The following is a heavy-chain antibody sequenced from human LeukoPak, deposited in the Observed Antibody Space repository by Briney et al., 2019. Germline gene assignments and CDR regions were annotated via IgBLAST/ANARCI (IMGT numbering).Heavy chain of an antibody. CDR3: TRLTGADVFDI. Sequence: GGSLRLSCAASGFNFRSSGMHWVRQASGKGLEWVGRIRSKANNYATAYAASVEGRFTISRDDSKSTAYLQMNSLKTEDTAVYYCTRLTGADVFDIWGQGTMVTVSS. CDR2: IRSKANNYAT. J-gene: IGHJ3*02. D-gene: IGHD3-10*01. CDR1: GFNFRSSG. V-gene: IGHV3-73*01.